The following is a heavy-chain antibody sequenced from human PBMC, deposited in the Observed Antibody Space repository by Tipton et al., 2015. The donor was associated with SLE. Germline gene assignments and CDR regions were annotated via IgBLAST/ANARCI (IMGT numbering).Heavy chain of an antibody. D-gene: IGHD2-8*02. CDR2: INHSGST. J-gene: IGHJ3*02. Sequence: TLSLTCAVYGGSFSGYYWSWIRQPPGKGLEWIGEINHSGSTNYNPSLKSRVTISVDTSKNQFSLKLSSVTAADTAVYYCGGWWHDAFDIWGQGTMVTVSS. CDR3: GGWWHDAFDI. V-gene: IGHV4-34*01. CDR1: GGSFSGYY.